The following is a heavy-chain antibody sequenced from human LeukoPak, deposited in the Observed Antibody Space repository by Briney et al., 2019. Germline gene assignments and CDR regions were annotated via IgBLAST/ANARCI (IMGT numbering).Heavy chain of an antibody. CDR3: ARAGRADGDYHYFDY. D-gene: IGHD4-17*01. Sequence: GGSLRLSCAPSGVIFNNFAFHWVCQAPGKGLEWIAAVSYDGSNKYYADSVRGRLTISRDNSKNTLYLQMNSLRAEDTAVYYCARAGRADGDYHYFDYWGQGTLVTVSS. CDR2: VSYDGSNK. CDR1: GVIFNNFA. V-gene: IGHV3-30-3*01. J-gene: IGHJ4*02.